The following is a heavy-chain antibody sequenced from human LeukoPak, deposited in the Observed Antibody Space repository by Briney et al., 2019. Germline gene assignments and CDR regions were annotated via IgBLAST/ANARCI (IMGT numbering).Heavy chain of an antibody. D-gene: IGHD5-12*01. Sequence: ASVKVSCKASGYTFTSYYMHWVRQAPGQGLEWMGIINPSGGSTSYAQKFQGRVTMTEDTSTDTAYMELSSLRSEDTAVYYCATDSEAVEVATIKYYYYYGMDVWGQGTTVTVSS. CDR2: INPSGGST. CDR1: GYTFTSYY. V-gene: IGHV1-46*01. CDR3: ATDSEAVEVATIKYYYYYGMDV. J-gene: IGHJ6*02.